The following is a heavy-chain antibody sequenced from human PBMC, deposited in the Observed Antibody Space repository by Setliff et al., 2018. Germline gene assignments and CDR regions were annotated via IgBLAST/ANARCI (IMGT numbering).Heavy chain of an antibody. CDR3: ARGLNSDSWTFAY. CDR1: GFTFSNYA. J-gene: IGHJ4*02. V-gene: IGHV4-4*08. D-gene: IGHD2-15*01. CDR2: IYSTGST. Sequence: SETLRLSCAASGFTFSNYAMSWVRQPPGKGLQWIGYIYSTGSTNYNPSLKSRVTISIDTSKNQFSLNLNSVTAADTAIYYCARGLNSDSWTFAYWGQGSLVTVSS.